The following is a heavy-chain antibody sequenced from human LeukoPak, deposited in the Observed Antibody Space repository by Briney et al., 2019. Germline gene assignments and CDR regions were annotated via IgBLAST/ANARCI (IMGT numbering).Heavy chain of an antibody. CDR2: VNESGGT. CDR1: VGSFSVYH. CDR3: ARGQGATVPKVGKNWFDP. J-gene: IGHJ5*02. Sequence: SETLSLLCAVYVGSFSVYHWNWIRQPPGKGPEWSGEVNESGGTNINPSLRSRVILSVDTSMNQFSMKLIAVTAADTGVYYCARGQGATVPKVGKNWFDPWGHGTRVIVSP. V-gene: IGHV4-34*01. D-gene: IGHD1-26*01.